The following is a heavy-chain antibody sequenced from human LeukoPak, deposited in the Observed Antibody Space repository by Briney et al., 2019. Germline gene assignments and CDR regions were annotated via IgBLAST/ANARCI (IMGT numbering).Heavy chain of an antibody. CDR3: ARVLGEWDRRDGYNLEFDY. CDR1: GYTFTSYD. J-gene: IGHJ4*02. V-gene: IGHV1-8*01. D-gene: IGHD5-24*01. CDR2: MNPNSGNT. Sequence: ASVKVSCKASGYTFTSYDINWVRQATGQGLEWMGWMNPNSGNTGYTQKFQGRVTMTRNTSISTAYMELSSLRSEDTAVYYRARVLGEWDRRDGYNLEFDYWGQGALVTVSS.